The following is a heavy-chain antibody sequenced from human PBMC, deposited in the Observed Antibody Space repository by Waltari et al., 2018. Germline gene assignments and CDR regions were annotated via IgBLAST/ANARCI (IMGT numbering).Heavy chain of an antibody. J-gene: IGHJ4*02. V-gene: IGHV1-46*01. CDR2: INPSGGRT. CDR1: GDTFTSDY. CDR3: ARGARHFDY. Sequence: QVQLVQSGAEVKKPGASVKVSCKASGDTFTSDYNPWGRQAPGQGLEWMGIINPSGGRTTYAQKFQGRVTMTSDTSTSTVYMELSSLRSEDTALYYCARGARHFDYWGQGTLVTVSS.